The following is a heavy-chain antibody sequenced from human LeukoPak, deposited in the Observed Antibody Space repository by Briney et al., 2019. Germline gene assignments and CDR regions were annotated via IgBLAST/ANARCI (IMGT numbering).Heavy chain of an antibody. J-gene: IGHJ3*02. CDR3: AKDISGGSFYDAFDI. V-gene: IGHV3-23*01. Sequence: GGSLRLSCAASGFTFSSYAMSWVRQAPGKGLEWVSAISGIGGSTYYADSVKGRFTISRDNSKNTLYLQMNSLRAEDTAVYYCAKDISGGSFYDAFDIWGQGTMVTVSS. CDR2: ISGIGGST. CDR1: GFTFSSYA. D-gene: IGHD2-15*01.